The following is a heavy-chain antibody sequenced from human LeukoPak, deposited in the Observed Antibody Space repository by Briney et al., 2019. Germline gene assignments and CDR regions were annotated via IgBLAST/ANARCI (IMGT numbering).Heavy chain of an antibody. CDR2: IDDIGTST. D-gene: IGHD3-3*01. V-gene: IGHV3-23*01. CDR3: ARDPNTYYDFWSLGYMDV. CDR1: GFAFSYYA. Sequence: GGSLRLSCAASGFAFSYYAMSWVRQAPGKGLKGVSTIDDIGTSTSYADSVKGRFTISRDNSKNTLYLQMNSLRAEDTAVYYCARDPNTYYDFWSLGYMDVWGKGTTVTVSS. J-gene: IGHJ6*03.